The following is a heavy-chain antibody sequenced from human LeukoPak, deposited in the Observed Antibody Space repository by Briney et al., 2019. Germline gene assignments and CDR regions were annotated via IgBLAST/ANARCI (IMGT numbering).Heavy chain of an antibody. CDR2: VTSNGGGT. CDR3: ASNPPGIAAAGILKDY. V-gene: IGHV3-64*04. J-gene: IGHJ4*02. CDR1: GFTFSSYA. Sequence: GGSLRLSCSASGFTFSSYAMHWVRQAPGKGLEYVSAVTSNGGGTYYADSVKGRFTISRDNAKNSLYLQMNSLRAEDTAVYYCASNPPGIAAAGILKDYWGQGTLVTVSS. D-gene: IGHD6-13*01.